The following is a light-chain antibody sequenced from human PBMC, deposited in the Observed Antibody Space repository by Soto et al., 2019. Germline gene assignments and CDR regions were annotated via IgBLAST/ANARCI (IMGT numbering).Light chain of an antibody. V-gene: IGKV3-11*01. J-gene: IGKJ5*01. CDR1: QSVSSN. CDR3: QQRSNWPPEIT. Sequence: EIVLTQSPGTLSLSPVEVATLSFRASQSVSSNLAWYQQKPGQAPRLLIYDASNRATGIPARFSGSGSGTDFTLTISSLEPEDLAVYYCQQRSNWPPEITFGQGTRLEIK. CDR2: DAS.